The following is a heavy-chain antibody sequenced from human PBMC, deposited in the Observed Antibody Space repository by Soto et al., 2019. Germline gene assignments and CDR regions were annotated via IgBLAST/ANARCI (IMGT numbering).Heavy chain of an antibody. D-gene: IGHD5-18*01. J-gene: IGHJ5*02. V-gene: IGHV1-18*04. Sequence: ASVKVSCKASGYTFTGYYMHWVRQAPGQGLEWMGWISAYNGDTNYAQKLQGRVTMTTDTSTSTVYMELRSLRSDDTAVYYCARVSTAWFDPWGQGTQVTVSS. CDR1: GYTFTGYY. CDR2: ISAYNGDT. CDR3: ARVSTAWFDP.